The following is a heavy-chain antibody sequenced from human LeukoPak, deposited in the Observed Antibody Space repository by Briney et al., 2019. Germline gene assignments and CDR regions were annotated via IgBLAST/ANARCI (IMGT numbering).Heavy chain of an antibody. CDR1: GGSISSYY. D-gene: IGHD6-19*01. Sequence: SETLSLTCAVSGGSISSYYWSWIRHPPGKGLEWIGYVYYSGSTNYNPSLKTRVTISVDTSKNQFSRKLSSLTAADTAVYYCARAAVAGNIDYWGQGTLVTVSS. CDR3: ARAAVAGNIDY. CDR2: VYYSGST. V-gene: IGHV4-59*13. J-gene: IGHJ4*02.